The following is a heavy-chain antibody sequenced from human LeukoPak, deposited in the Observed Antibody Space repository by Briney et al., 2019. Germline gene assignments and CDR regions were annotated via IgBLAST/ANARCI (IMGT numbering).Heavy chain of an antibody. V-gene: IGHV4-59*08. CDR1: GGSISSYY. J-gene: IGHJ1*01. CDR2: IYYSGST. Sequence: SETLSLTCTVSGGSISSYYWSWIRQPPGKGLEWIGYIYYSGSTNHNPSLKRRVTISVDTSKNQFSLKLSSVTAADTAVYYCARVSRDTIFGVVMAHWGQGTLVTVPS. CDR3: ARVSRDTIFGVVMAH. D-gene: IGHD3-3*01.